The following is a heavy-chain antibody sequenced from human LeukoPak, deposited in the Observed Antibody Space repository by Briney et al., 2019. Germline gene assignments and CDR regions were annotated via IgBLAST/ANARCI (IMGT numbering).Heavy chain of an antibody. CDR2: IYHGGST. D-gene: IGHD2-21*02. Sequence: SETLSLTCAVSGYSISSGYYWGWIRQPPGKGLEWIGSIYHGGSTYYNPSLKSRVTISLVMSKNQFSLKLTSVTAADTAVYYCTRDYYCGGDCFDPDFDYGGQGTLVAVSS. V-gene: IGHV4-38-2*02. J-gene: IGHJ4*02. CDR3: TRDYYCGGDCFDPDFDY. CDR1: GYSISSGYY.